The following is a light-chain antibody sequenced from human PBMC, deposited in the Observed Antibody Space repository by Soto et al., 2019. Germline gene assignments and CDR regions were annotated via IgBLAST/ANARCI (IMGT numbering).Light chain of an antibody. CDR1: QSVGSSY. J-gene: IGKJ1*01. CDR2: DAS. V-gene: IGKV3-20*01. Sequence: EVVLTQSPGTLSLSPGERATLSCRASQSVGSSYLAWYQQKPGQAPRLLIYDASNRATGIPDRFSGSGSGTDFTLTISRLEPEDFAVFYCHQCDSSPWTFGQGTKVDIK. CDR3: HQCDSSPWT.